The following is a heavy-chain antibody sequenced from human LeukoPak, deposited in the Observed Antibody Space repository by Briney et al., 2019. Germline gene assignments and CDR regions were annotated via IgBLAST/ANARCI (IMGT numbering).Heavy chain of an antibody. D-gene: IGHD2-15*01. CDR2: ISSGGGST. CDR1: GFPFSNYA. Sequence: PGGSLRLPCAASGFPFSNYAMNWVRQAPGKGLEWVSTISSGGGSTYYADSVKGRFTISRDDSKNTLHLQLNSLRVEDTASYYCAKDYCSGGACYFFDYWGQGTLVTVSS. V-gene: IGHV3-23*01. J-gene: IGHJ4*02. CDR3: AKDYCSGGACYFFDY.